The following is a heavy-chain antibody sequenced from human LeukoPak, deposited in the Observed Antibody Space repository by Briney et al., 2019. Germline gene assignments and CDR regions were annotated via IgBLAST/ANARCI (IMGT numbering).Heavy chain of an antibody. J-gene: IGHJ1*01. CDR3: ARDRLLYYYDSGPTGHFQH. Sequence: GRSLRLSCAASGFTFDDYAMHWVRQAPGKGLEWVSGISWNSGSIGYADSVKGRFTVSRDNAKNSLYLQMNSLRAEDTAVYYCARDRLLYYYDSGPTGHFQHWGQGTLVTV. V-gene: IGHV3-9*01. CDR2: ISWNSGSI. D-gene: IGHD3-22*01. CDR1: GFTFDDYA.